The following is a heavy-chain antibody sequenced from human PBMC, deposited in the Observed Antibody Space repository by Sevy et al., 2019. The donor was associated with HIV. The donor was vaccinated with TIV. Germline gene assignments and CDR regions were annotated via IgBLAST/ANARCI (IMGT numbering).Heavy chain of an antibody. J-gene: IGHJ4*02. CDR3: ARELWFGESY. V-gene: IGHV3-48*03. CDR1: GFTFSSYE. D-gene: IGHD3-10*01. CDR2: ISSSGSTI. Sequence: GGSLRLSCAASGFTFSSYEMNWVRQAPGKGLEWVSYISSSGSTIYYADSVKGRFTISRDNAKNSLYLQMNSLRAEDTAVYYCARELWFGESYWGQGTLVTVSS.